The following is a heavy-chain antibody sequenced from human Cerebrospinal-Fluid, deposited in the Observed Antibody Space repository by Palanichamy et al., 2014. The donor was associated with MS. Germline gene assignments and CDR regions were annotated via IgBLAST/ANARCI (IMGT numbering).Heavy chain of an antibody. Sequence: QVQFVQSGAEVKRPGGLSERFPVRASGYTFTDNAMHWVRQAPGQGLEWMGWINVGDGNTKYSQKFQGRVTITRDTSANTAYMALSSLRSEDTAVYYCAGPVWAGSPNWKPWFGVDVWGQGTTVTVSS. V-gene: IGHV1-3*01. J-gene: IGHJ6*02. D-gene: IGHD1-1*01. CDR2: INVGDGNT. CDR1: GYTFTDNA. CDR3: AGPVWAGSPNWKPWFGVDV.